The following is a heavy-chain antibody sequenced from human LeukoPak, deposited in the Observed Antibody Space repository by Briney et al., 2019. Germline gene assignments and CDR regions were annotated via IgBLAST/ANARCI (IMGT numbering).Heavy chain of an antibody. CDR1: GYTFTGYA. Sequence: ASVKVSCKASGYTFTGYAMNWVRQAPGQGLEWMGWINTNTGNPTYAQGFTGRFVFSLDTSVSTAYLQISSLKAEDTAVYYCARGRVTGSIFWFWFDPWGQGTLVTVSS. CDR3: ARGRVTGSIFWFWFDP. D-gene: IGHD3-9*01. CDR2: INTNTGNP. J-gene: IGHJ5*02. V-gene: IGHV7-4-1*02.